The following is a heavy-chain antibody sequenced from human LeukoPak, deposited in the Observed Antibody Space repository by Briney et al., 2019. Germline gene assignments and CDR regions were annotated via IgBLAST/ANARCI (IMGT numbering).Heavy chain of an antibody. Sequence: PSETLSLTCTVSGGSISSYYWSWIRQPPGKGLEWIGYIYYSGSTNYNPSLKSRVTISVDTSKNQFSLKLSSVTAEDTAMYYCAREATFGYHYFDYWGQGILVTVSS. J-gene: IGHJ4*02. D-gene: IGHD3-16*01. CDR2: IYYSGST. CDR3: AREATFGYHYFDY. CDR1: GGSISSYY. V-gene: IGHV4-59*12.